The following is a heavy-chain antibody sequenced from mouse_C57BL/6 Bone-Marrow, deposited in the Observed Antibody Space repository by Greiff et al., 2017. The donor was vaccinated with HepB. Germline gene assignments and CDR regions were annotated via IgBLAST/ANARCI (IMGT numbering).Heavy chain of an antibody. CDR1: GFTFSSYA. CDR3: TRGRYGSSYVGWFAY. D-gene: IGHD1-1*01. CDR2: ISSGGDYI. J-gene: IGHJ3*01. Sequence: EVMLVESGEGLVKPGGSLKLSCAASGFTFSSYAMSWVRQTPEKRLEWVAYISSGGDYIYYADTVKGRFTISRDNARNTLYLQMSSLKSEDTAMYYCTRGRYGSSYVGWFAYWGQGTLVTVSA. V-gene: IGHV5-9-1*02.